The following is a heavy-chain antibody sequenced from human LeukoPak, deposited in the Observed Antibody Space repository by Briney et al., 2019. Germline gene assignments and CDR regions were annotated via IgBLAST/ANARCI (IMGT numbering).Heavy chain of an antibody. D-gene: IGHD6-13*01. Sequence: ASVKVSCKASGYTFTSYGISWVRQAPGQGLEWMGWISAYNGNTNYAQKLQGRVTMTTDTSTSTAYMELRSLRSDDTAVYYCVRDRRHSSSWYTYYFDYWGQGTLVTVSS. CDR3: VRDRRHSSSWYTYYFDY. CDR2: ISAYNGNT. V-gene: IGHV1-18*01. CDR1: GYTFTSYG. J-gene: IGHJ4*02.